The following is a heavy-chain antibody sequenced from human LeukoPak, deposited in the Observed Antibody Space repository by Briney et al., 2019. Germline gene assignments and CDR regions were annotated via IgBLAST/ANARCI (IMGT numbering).Heavy chain of an antibody. Sequence: GGSLRLSCGASGFTFSSYWMHWVRQAPGKGLVWISRINSDGSTTSYADSVKGRFTISRDNAKNTLYLQMNSLRAEDTAVYYCTRGNYYGQDYWGQGTLVTVSS. CDR1: GFTFSSYW. J-gene: IGHJ4*02. CDR3: TRGNYYGQDY. D-gene: IGHD3-10*01. CDR2: INSDGSTT. V-gene: IGHV3-74*01.